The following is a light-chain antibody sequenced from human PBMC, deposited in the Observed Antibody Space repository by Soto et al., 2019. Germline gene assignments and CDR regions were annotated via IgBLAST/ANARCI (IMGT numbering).Light chain of an antibody. CDR1: SSDIGAYDY. CDR3: SSHTSSNTRI. J-gene: IGLJ1*01. CDR2: EVS. Sequence: LTQPASVSGSTGRSIAISCTGTSSDIGAYDYVSWYQQHPDKAPKLMIYEVSNRPSGVSNRFSGSKSVNTATLTISGLQAEDEADYYCSSHTSSNTRIFGTGTKVTVL. V-gene: IGLV2-14*03.